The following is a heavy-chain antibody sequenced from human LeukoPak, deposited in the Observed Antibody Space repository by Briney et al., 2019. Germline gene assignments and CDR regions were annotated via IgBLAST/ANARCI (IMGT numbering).Heavy chain of an antibody. D-gene: IGHD5-12*01. CDR1: GGSFSGYY. V-gene: IGHV4-34*01. Sequence: PSETLTLTCAVSGGSFSGYYWSWIRQPPGKGLEWIGEINHSGSTNYNPSLKSRVTISVDTSKNQFSLKLSSVTAADTAVYYCARVGGYSGYLNTYNWFDPWGQGTLVTVSS. CDR3: ARVGGYSGYLNTYNWFDP. J-gene: IGHJ5*02. CDR2: INHSGST.